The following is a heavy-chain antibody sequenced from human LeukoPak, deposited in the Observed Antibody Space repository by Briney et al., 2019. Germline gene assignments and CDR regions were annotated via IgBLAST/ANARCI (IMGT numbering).Heavy chain of an antibody. CDR2: ISYDGSNK. CDR3: AKLRSGGGERDY. CDR1: GFTFSSYG. V-gene: IGHV3-30*18. D-gene: IGHD4-23*01. Sequence: GGPLRLSCAASGFTFSSYGMHWVRQAPGKGLEWVAVISYDGSNKYYADSVKGRFTISRDNSKNTLYLQMNSLRAEDTAVYYCAKLRSGGGERDYWGQGTLVTVSS. J-gene: IGHJ4*02.